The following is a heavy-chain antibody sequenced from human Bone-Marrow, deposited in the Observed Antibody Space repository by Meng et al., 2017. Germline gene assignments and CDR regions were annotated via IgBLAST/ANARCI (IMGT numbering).Heavy chain of an antibody. CDR1: GYTFTSYG. CDR3: ARDFPGVWFGESQQWRGEAFDI. CDR2: ISAYNGNT. J-gene: IGHJ3*02. Sequence: ASVKVSCKASGYTFTSYGISWVRQAPGQGLEWMGWISAYNGNTNYAQKLQGRVTMTTDTSTSTAYMELRSLRSDDTAVYYCARDFPGVWFGESQQWRGEAFDIWGQGTMVTVS. D-gene: IGHD3-10*01. V-gene: IGHV1-18*01.